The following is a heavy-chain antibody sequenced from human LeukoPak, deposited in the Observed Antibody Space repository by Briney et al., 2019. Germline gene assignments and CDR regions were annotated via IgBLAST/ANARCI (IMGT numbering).Heavy chain of an antibody. D-gene: IGHD2-15*01. CDR2: TIGSGGST. J-gene: IGHJ4*02. V-gene: IGHV3-23*01. Sequence: SGGPLRLSCAASGFTFSSYAMSWVRQAPGKGLEWVSGTIGSGGSTYYAGSVKGRFTISRDNYKNTLYLQMNSLRVENTAVYYCAKNGGSQCYSHLDSWGQGTLVTVSS. CDR3: AKNGGSQCYSHLDS. CDR1: GFTFSSYA.